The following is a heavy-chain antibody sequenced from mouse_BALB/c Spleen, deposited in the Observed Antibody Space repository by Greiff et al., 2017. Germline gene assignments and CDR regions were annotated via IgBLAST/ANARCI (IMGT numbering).Heavy chain of an antibody. J-gene: IGHJ4*01. Sequence: EVKLQESGGGLVKPGGSLKLSCAASGFTFSDYYMYWVRQTPEKRLEWVATISDGGSYTYYPDSVKGRFTISRDNAKNNLYLQMSSLKSEDTAMYYCARAHMIYYAMDYWGQGTSVTVSS. D-gene: IGHD2-3*01. V-gene: IGHV5-4*02. CDR2: ISDGGSYT. CDR1: GFTFSDYY. CDR3: ARAHMIYYAMDY.